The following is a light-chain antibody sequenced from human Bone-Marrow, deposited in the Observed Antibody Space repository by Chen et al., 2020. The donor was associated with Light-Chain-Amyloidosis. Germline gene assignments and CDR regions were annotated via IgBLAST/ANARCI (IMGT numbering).Light chain of an antibody. CDR2: EVT. J-gene: IGLJ1*01. CDR1: SSDVGGANH. V-gene: IGLV2-14*01. Sequence: QSALTQPASVSGSPGQSITISCTGTSSDVGGANHVSWYQQHPDKAPKLMIYEVTTRPAWVPDRFSGSTSDNTASLTISGLQTEDEADYFCSSYTITNTLVFGSGTRVTVL. CDR3: SSYTITNTLV.